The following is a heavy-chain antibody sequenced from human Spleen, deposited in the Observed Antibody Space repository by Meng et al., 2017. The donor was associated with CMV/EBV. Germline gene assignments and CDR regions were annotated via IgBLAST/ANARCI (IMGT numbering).Heavy chain of an antibody. J-gene: IGHJ6*02. V-gene: IGHV1-18*01. CDR1: GYIFTSYG. CDR3: ARDYAGTGDGMDV. D-gene: IGHD3-10*01. CDR2: ISAYNANR. Sequence: ASVKVSCKASGYIFTSYGISWVRQAPGQGLEWMGWISAYNANRNYAQKLQGRVTMTTDTSTTTAYMELRSLRSDDTAVYYCARDYAGTGDGMDVWGLGTTVTVSS.